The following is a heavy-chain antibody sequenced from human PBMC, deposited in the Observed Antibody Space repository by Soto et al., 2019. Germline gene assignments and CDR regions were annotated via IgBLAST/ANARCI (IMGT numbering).Heavy chain of an antibody. D-gene: IGHD2-8*01. CDR3: ARDRNDIVLMVYAGYYMDV. Sequence: VASVKVSCKASGYTFTSYAMHWVRQAPGQRLEWMGWINAGNGNTKYSQKFQGRVTITRDTSASTAYMELSSLRSEDTAVYYCARDRNDIVLMVYAGYYMDVWGKGTTVTVSS. CDR1: GYTFTSYA. V-gene: IGHV1-3*01. J-gene: IGHJ6*03. CDR2: INAGNGNT.